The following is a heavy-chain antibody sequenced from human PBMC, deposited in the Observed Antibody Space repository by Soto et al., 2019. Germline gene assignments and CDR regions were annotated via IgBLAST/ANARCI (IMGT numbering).Heavy chain of an antibody. CDR3: ARGSVLRYFDAYYYYGMEV. J-gene: IGHJ6*02. V-gene: IGHV4-31*03. D-gene: IGHD3-9*01. CDR2: IYYSGST. CDR1: GGSISSGGYY. Sequence: SETLSLTCTVSGGSISSGGYYWSWIRQHPGKGLEWIGYIYYSGSTYYNPSLKSRVTISVDTSKNQFSLKLSSVTAADTAVYYCARGSVLRYFDAYYYYGMEVWGQGTTVTVSS.